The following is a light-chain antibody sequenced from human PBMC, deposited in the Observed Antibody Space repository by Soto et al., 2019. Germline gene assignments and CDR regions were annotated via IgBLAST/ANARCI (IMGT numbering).Light chain of an antibody. CDR1: QTVSGN. CDR2: GAS. Sequence: EIVLTQSPGTLSLSPGERATLSCRASQTVSGNLAWYQQNPGQAPRLLIYGASTRATGIPGRFSGSGSGTDFTLTISSLQSEDFAVYYCQQYIDWPPYTFGQGTKVDIK. CDR3: QQYIDWPPYT. V-gene: IGKV3-15*01. J-gene: IGKJ2*01.